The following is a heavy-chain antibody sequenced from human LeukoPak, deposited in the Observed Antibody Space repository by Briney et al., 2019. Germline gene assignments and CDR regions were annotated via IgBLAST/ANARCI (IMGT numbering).Heavy chain of an antibody. J-gene: IGHJ5*02. CDR3: TRNYGGNWFDP. V-gene: IGHV3-23*01. D-gene: IGHD4-23*01. Sequence: GGSLRLSCAASGFTFSSYAMSWVRQAPGKGLEWVSSIDGSGGSTYYAGSVKGRFTISRDNSNNTLYLQMNSLRAEDTAVYYCTRNYGGNWFDPWGQGTLVTVSS. CDR1: GFTFSSYA. CDR2: IDGSGGST.